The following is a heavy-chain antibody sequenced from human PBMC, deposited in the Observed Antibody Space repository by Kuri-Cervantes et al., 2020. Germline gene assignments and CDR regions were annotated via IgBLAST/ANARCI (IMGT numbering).Heavy chain of an antibody. Sequence: ASVKVSCKASGYTFTSYGISWVRQAPGQGLEWMGWISAYNGNTSYAQKFQGRVTMTRNTSISTAYMELSSLRSEDTAVYYCARGLMRKDITMVRGVIAYWGQGTLVTVSS. J-gene: IGHJ4*02. CDR3: ARGLMRKDITMVRGVIAY. CDR1: GYTFTSYG. V-gene: IGHV1-18*01. D-gene: IGHD3-10*01. CDR2: ISAYNGNT.